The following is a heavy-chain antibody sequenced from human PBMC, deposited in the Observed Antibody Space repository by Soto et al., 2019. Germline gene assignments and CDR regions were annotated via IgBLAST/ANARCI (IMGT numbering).Heavy chain of an antibody. CDR3: AKRRIKGEGNYRSAIYCFDY. CDR2: ISGSGGST. D-gene: IGHD6-19*01. CDR1: GFTFSSYA. V-gene: IGHV3-23*01. Sequence: GGSLRLSCAASGFTFSSYAMSWVRQAPGKGLEWVSAISGSGGSTYYADSVKGRFTISRDNSKNTLYLQMNSLRGEDTAVYYCAKRRIKGEGNYRSAIYCFDYWGEGTLVTVSS. J-gene: IGHJ4*02.